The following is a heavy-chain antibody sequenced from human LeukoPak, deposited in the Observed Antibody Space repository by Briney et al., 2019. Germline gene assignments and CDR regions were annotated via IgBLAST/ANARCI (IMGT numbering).Heavy chain of an antibody. J-gene: IGHJ4*02. Sequence: SETLSLTCTVSGGSINRYYWSWIRQSPGKGLEWIAWIYYTGTTNYNPSLKSRATISVDTSKNQFSLRLTSVTAADTAVYFCARERGTGSSDYWGQGILVTVSS. CDR3: ARERGTGSSDY. V-gene: IGHV4-59*01. D-gene: IGHD1-1*01. CDR2: IYYTGTT. CDR1: GGSINRYY.